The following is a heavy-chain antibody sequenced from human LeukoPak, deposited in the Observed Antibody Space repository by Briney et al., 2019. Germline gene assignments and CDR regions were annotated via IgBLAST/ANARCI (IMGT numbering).Heavy chain of an antibody. J-gene: IGHJ6*03. D-gene: IGHD6-13*01. V-gene: IGHV3-21*01. CDR3: ARASDSSSWYSYYYYMDV. CDR2: ISTSSSYK. CDR1: GFTFSSYS. Sequence: PGGSLRLSCAASGFTFSSYSMNWVRQAPGEGLEWVSSISTSSSYKYYADSVKGRFTISRDNAKNSLYLQMNSLRAEDTAVYYCARASDSSSWYSYYYYMDVWGKGTTVTVSS.